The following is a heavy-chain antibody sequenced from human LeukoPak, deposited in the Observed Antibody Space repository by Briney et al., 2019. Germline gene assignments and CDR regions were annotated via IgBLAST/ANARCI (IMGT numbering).Heavy chain of an antibody. J-gene: IGHJ3*02. D-gene: IGHD3-16*01. CDR1: GGSISSSDYY. Sequence: KSSETLSLTCTVSGGSISSSDYYWGWIRQPPGKGLEWIGIIYNSGTTYYSPSLKSRVTVSVDTSKNLSSLNLNSVPAADAAVYFCARQGGGGRAFDIWGQGTMVTVSS. V-gene: IGHV4-39*01. CDR3: ARQGGGGRAFDI. CDR2: IYNSGTT.